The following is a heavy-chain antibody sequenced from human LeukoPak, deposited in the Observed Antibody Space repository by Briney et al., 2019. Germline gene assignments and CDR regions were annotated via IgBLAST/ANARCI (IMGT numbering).Heavy chain of an antibody. CDR2: MNPNSGNT. J-gene: IGHJ6*03. V-gene: IGHV1-8*03. CDR3: ARARRYCSSTSCSYYMDV. CDR1: GYTFTSYD. Sequence: ASVKVSCKASGYTFTSYDINWVRQATGQGLEWMGWMNPNSGNTGYAQKFQGRVTITRNTSISTAYMELSSLRSEDTAVYYCARARRYCSSTSCSYYMDVWAKGPRSPSP. D-gene: IGHD2-2*01.